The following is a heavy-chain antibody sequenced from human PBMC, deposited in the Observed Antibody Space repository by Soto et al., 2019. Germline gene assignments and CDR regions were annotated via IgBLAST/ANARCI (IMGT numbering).Heavy chain of an antibody. CDR2: TYYRSNWSN. CDR3: ARGYAFDI. Sequence: QVQLRQSGPGLLKPSQTLSLTCAISGDSVSSNSAAWNWLRQSPSRGLEWLGRTYYRSNWSNDYALSEKGRITINPDTSKNQFSLQLNSLTPEDTAVYYCARGYAFDIWGQGTMVTVSS. V-gene: IGHV6-1*01. CDR1: GDSVSSNSAA. J-gene: IGHJ3*02.